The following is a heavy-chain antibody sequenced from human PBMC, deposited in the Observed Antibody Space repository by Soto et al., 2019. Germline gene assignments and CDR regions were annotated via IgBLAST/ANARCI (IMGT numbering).Heavy chain of an antibody. CDR2: ITGSGADT. Sequence: GGSLRLSCAVSGFRFSDYAMAWVRQAPGKGLEYVSSITGSGADTYYAQSVRGRFTISRDNSKNTVYLQMNSLRAEDTAMYYCAAGEPLHYRGQGTLVTVSS. CDR3: AAGEPLHY. CDR1: GFRFSDYA. J-gene: IGHJ4*02. V-gene: IGHV3-23*01. D-gene: IGHD3-10*01.